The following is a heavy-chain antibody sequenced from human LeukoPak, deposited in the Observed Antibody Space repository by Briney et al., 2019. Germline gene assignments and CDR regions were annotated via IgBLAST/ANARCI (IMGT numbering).Heavy chain of an antibody. CDR1: GFTFSSHA. J-gene: IGHJ5*02. V-gene: IGHV3-23*01. CDR2: INSDSYYT. CDR3: AKYDDRVA. D-gene: IGHD3-3*01. Sequence: GGSLRLSCAASGFTFSSHAMSWVRQAPGKGLEWVSAINSDSYYTYYAGSVQGRFTISRDNAKNTLYLQVNSLRAEDTAVYYCAKYDDRVAWGQGTLVTVSS.